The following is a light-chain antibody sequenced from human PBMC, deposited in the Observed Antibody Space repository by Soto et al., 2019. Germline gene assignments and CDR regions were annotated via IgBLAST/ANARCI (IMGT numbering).Light chain of an antibody. CDR3: QQYNKWPRT. V-gene: IGKV3-15*01. CDR1: QSVTNS. CDR2: GAT. J-gene: IGKJ1*01. Sequence: EIVLIQSPATLSLSPGEGATLSCRASQSVTNSLAWYQQKPGQAPRLLIHGATTRATGIPARFSGSGSGTEFTLTISSLQSQDFAVYYCQQYNKWPRTFGQGTKVDIK.